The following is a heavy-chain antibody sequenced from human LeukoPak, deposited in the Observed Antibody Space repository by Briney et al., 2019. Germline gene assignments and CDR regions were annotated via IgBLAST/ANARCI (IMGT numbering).Heavy chain of an antibody. D-gene: IGHD6-19*01. V-gene: IGHV4-31*03. J-gene: IGHJ3*02. Sequence: PSETLSLTCTVSGGSVGNGAYYWSWIRQHPGKGLEWIGFIYYSGSTYYNPSLKSRVTISVDTSRNQFSLKLNSVTAADTAVYYCARYGNGEWLGHYAFDIWGHGTMVTVSS. CDR1: GGSVGNGAYY. CDR3: ARYGNGEWLGHYAFDI. CDR2: IYYSGST.